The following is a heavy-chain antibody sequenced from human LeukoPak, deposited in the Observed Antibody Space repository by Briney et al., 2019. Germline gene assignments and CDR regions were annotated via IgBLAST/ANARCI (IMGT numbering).Heavy chain of an antibody. D-gene: IGHD4-17*01. CDR2: ISYDGSNK. CDR3: ARDPPYGDYDYFDY. Sequence: QPGGSLRLSCAASGFTFSSYAMHWVRQAPGKGLEWVAVISYDGSNKYYADSVKGRFTISRDNSKNTLYLQMNSLRAEDTAVYYCARDPPYGDYDYFDYWGQGTLVTVSS. V-gene: IGHV3-30-3*01. CDR1: GFTFSSYA. J-gene: IGHJ4*02.